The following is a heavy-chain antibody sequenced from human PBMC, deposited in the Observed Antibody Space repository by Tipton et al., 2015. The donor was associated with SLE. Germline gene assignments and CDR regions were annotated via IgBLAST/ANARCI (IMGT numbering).Heavy chain of an antibody. CDR1: GDSISNSDYY. CDR3: ARGSSSWRG. V-gene: IGHV4-39*07. Sequence: LRLSCTVSGDSISNSDYYWGWIRQPPGKGLEWIGNIHHSGRTYYNPSLISRPTMSVDTSNNQLSLRLSSVTAADTAVYYCARGSSSWRGWGQGTLVTVSS. D-gene: IGHD6-13*01. J-gene: IGHJ4*02. CDR2: IHHSGRT.